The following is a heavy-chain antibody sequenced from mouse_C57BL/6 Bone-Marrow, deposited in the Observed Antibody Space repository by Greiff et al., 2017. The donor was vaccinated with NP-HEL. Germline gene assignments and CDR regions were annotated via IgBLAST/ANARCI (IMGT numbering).Heavy chain of an antibody. CDR1: GFTFSDYY. Sequence: EVHLVESGGGLVQPGGSLKLSCAASGFTFSDYYMYWVRQTPEKRLEWVAYISNGGGSTYYPDTVKGRFTISRDNAKNTLYLQMSRLKSEDTAMYYCARGELYWYFDVWGTGTTVTVSS. J-gene: IGHJ1*03. V-gene: IGHV5-12*01. CDR3: ARGELYWYFDV. D-gene: IGHD4-1*01. CDR2: ISNGGGST.